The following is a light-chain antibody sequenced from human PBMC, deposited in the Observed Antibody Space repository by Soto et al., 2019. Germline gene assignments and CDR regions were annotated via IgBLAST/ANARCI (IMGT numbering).Light chain of an antibody. J-gene: IGKJ3*01. Sequence: EVGLSQSPANLSLSPGERATLSCRASQSISSSYLAWYQQKPGQAPRLLMYDASSRATGIPDRFSGSGSGTDFTLTISRLEAEDFAVYYCQQYGSSPLTFGPGTKVDIK. CDR2: DAS. V-gene: IGKV3-20*01. CDR1: QSISSSY. CDR3: QQYGSSPLT.